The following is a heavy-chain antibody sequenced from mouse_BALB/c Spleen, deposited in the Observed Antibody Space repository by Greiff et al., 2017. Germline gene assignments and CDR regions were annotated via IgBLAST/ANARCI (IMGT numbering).Heavy chain of an antibody. CDR3: ARRYDGYWYFDV. V-gene: IGHV5-9-1*01. D-gene: IGHD2-3*01. Sequence: EVMLVESGGGLVKPGGSLKLSCAASGFTFSSYAMSWVRQTPEKRLEWVATISSGGSYTYYPDSVKGRFTISRDNAKNTLYLQMSSLRSEDTAMYYCARRYDGYWYFDVWGAGTTVTVSS. CDR1: GFTFSSYA. J-gene: IGHJ1*01. CDR2: ISSGGSYT.